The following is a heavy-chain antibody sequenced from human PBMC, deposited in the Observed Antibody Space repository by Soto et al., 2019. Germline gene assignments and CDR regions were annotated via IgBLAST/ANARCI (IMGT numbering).Heavy chain of an antibody. V-gene: IGHV3-74*01. CDR2: INNDGSTT. J-gene: IGHJ6*02. Sequence: QPWGSLRLSCAASGFPFSTYWMHWVRQAPGKGPVWVSRINNDGSTTRYADSVKGRFTISRDNAKNTLYLQMNSLRAEDTAVYYCASQGLYYYGLDVWGQGTTVTVSS. CDR3: ASQGLYYYGLDV. CDR1: GFPFSTYW.